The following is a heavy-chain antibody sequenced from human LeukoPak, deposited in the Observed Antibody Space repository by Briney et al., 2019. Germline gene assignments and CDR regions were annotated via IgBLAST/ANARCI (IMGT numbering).Heavy chain of an antibody. V-gene: IGHV3-7*01. D-gene: IGHD2-2*01. CDR3: ARDRHKVRYAFPIDY. Sequence: GGSLRLSCAVSGFTFSSYWMSWVRHAPGQGLEWVANIKQDGSEKYYVDPVKGRFTISRDNAKNSLYLQMNSLRAEDTAVYYCARDRHKVRYAFPIDYWGQGTLVTVSS. CDR1: GFTFSSYW. J-gene: IGHJ4*02. CDR2: IKQDGSEK.